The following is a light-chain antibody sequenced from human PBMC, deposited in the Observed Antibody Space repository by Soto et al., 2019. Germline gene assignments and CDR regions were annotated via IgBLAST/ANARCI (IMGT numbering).Light chain of an antibody. J-gene: IGLJ2*01. Sequence: QSALTQPASVSGSPGQSITISCTGTSSDVGGYNFVSWYQHHPGKAPKLMIYEVTDRPSGVSNRFSGSKSGSTASLTISGLQAEDEDDYYCSSYTSRNTLAFGGGTKLTVL. CDR2: EVT. CDR1: SSDVGGYNF. V-gene: IGLV2-14*01. CDR3: SSYTSRNTLA.